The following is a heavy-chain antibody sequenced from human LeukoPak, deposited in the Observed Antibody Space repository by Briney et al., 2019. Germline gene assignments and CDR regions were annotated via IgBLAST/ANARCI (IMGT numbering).Heavy chain of an antibody. CDR2: MYYSGST. CDR3: ARGGYSYGLVIWYFDL. D-gene: IGHD5-18*01. Sequence: PSETLSLTCAVSGGSINSADYSWSWIRQPPGKGLEFIGFMYYSGSTYYNPSLKSRVSISVDTSKNQFSLKLSSVTAADTAVYYCARGGYSYGLVIWYFDLWGRGTLVTVSS. V-gene: IGHV4-30-4*07. J-gene: IGHJ2*01. CDR1: GGSINSADYS.